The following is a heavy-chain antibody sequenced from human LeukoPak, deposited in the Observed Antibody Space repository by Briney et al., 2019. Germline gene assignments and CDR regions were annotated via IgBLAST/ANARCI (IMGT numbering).Heavy chain of an antibody. CDR3: ARDYYDSSGYHLLGY. CDR2: IYYSGST. D-gene: IGHD3-22*01. V-gene: IGHV4-31*03. CDR1: GGSISSGGYY. J-gene: IGHJ4*02. Sequence: PSETLSLTCTVSGGSISSGGYYRSWIRQHPGKGLEWIGYIYYSGSTYYNPSLKSRVTISVDTPKNQFSLKLSSVTAADTAVYYCARDYYDSSGYHLLGYWGQGTLVTVSS.